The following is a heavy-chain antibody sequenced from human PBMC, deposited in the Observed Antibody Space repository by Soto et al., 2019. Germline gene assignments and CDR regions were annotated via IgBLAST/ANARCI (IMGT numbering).Heavy chain of an antibody. CDR2: ISGYNGNT. J-gene: IGHJ4*02. CDR1: GYTFTNYG. D-gene: IGHD2-15*01. V-gene: IGHV1-18*01. CDR3: ARVRYCSGGSCHSNPLDY. Sequence: QVQLVQSGTEVKKPGASVTVSCKTYGYTFTNYGISWVRQAPGQGPEWMGWISGYNGNTDYAQNLQGRVTMTTDTYTSTAYMELRSLKSDDTAVYYCARVRYCSGGSCHSNPLDYWGQGTLVTVSS.